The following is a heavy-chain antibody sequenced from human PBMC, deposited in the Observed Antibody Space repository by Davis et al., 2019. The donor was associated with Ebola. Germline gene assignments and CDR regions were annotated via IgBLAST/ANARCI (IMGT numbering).Heavy chain of an antibody. D-gene: IGHD1/OR15-1a*01. J-gene: IGHJ4*02. CDR3: ARDHPTTPGPATLDY. Sequence: HTGGSLRLSCAASGFTFSSYWVHWVRQAPGKGLEWVSRINSDGSRKSYADSVKGRFTISRDNAKNTLYLQMNSLRAEDTAVYYCARDHPTTPGPATLDYWGQGTLVTVSS. V-gene: IGHV3-74*01. CDR1: GFTFSSYW. CDR2: INSDGSRK.